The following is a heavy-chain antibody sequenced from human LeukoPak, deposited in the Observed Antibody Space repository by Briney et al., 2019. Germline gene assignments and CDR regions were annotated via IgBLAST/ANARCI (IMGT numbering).Heavy chain of an antibody. CDR3: AKQLGYCSDGSCYFPY. J-gene: IGHJ4*02. V-gene: IGHV3-23*01. CDR1: GFSFSSYA. D-gene: IGHD2-15*01. CDR2: ISNNGGYT. Sequence: PGGSLRLSCAASGFSFSSYAMSWVRQAPGKGLEWVSAISNNGGYTYYADSVQGRFTISRDNSKSMLCPQMNSLRAEDAAVYYCAKQLGYCSDGSCYFPYWGQGTLVTVSS.